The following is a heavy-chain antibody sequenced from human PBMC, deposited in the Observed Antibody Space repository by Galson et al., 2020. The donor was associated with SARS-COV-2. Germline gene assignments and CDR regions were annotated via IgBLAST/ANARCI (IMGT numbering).Heavy chain of an antibody. J-gene: IGHJ5*02. CDR3: ARADYGSGPYSWFDP. Sequence: ASVKVSCKASGYTFTGYYMHWVRQAPGQGLEWMGRINPNSGGTNYAQNFQGRVTMTRDTSISTAYMELNRPRSDDTAVYYCARADYGSGPYSWFDPWGQGTLVIVSS. CDR1: GYTFTGYY. V-gene: IGHV1-2*06. CDR2: INPNSGGT. D-gene: IGHD3-10*01.